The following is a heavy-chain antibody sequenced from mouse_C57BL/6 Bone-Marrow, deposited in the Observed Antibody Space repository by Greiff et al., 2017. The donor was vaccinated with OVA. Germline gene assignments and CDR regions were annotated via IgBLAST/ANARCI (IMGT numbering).Heavy chain of an antibody. Sequence: VQLKQSGPELVKPGASVKMSCKASGYTFTDYNMHWVKQSHGKSLEWIGYINPNNGGTSYNQKFKGKATLTVNKSSSTAYMALRSLTSEDSAVYYCARSGTAQATRAMDYWGQGTSGTVSS. CDR2: INPNNGGT. CDR1: GYTFTDYN. V-gene: IGHV1-22*01. J-gene: IGHJ4*01. CDR3: ARSGTAQATRAMDY. D-gene: IGHD3-2*02.